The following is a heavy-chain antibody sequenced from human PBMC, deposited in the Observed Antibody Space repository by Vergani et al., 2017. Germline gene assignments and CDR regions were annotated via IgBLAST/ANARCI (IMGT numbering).Heavy chain of an antibody. V-gene: IGHV4-31*03. CDR2: IYYSGST. CDR3: ARGDYYDSSGYSYYYYYYGMDV. D-gene: IGHD3-22*01. J-gene: IGHJ6*02. CDR1: GGSISSGGYY. Sequence: QVQLQESGPGLVKPSQTLSLTCTVSGGSISSGGYYWSWIRQHPGKGLEWIGYIYYSGSTYYNPSLKSRVTISVDTSKNQFSLKLGSVTAADTAVYYCARGDYYDSSGYSYYYYYYGMDVWGQGTTVTVSS.